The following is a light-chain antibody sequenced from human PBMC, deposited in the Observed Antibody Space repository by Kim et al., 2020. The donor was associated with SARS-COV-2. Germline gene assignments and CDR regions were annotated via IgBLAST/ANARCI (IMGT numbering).Light chain of an antibody. CDR1: QSISSY. CDR3: QQSYSTPYT. J-gene: IGKJ2*01. Sequence: SASVGDRVTITCRASQSISSYLNWYQQKPGKAPQLLIYAASSLQSGVTSRFSGSGSGTDFTLTISSLQPEDCATYYCQQSYSTPYTFGQGTKLEI. CDR2: AAS. V-gene: IGKV1-39*01.